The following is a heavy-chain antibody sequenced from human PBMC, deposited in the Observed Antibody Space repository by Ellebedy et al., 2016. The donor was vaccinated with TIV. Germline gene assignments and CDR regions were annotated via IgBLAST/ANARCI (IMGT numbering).Heavy chain of an antibody. CDR2: ISRTDAT. V-gene: IGHV3-23*01. CDR1: GFSLSSYA. J-gene: IGHJ5*02. CDR3: ARVPWGSGAVNWFDP. Sequence: GESLKISCAASGFSLSSYAMSWVRQAPGKGLEWVSFISRTDATYYADSVKGRFSISRDISNNTLSLQMNSLRAEDTAVYDCARVPWGSGAVNWFDPWGQGTLVTVSS. D-gene: IGHD3-10*01.